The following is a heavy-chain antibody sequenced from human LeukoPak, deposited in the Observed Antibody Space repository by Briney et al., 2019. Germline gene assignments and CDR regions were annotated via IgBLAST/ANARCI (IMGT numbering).Heavy chain of an antibody. CDR2: IGGGGVSI. Sequence: PGGSLRLSCTASGFTFNRHAFNWVRQAPGKGLEWVSSIGGGGVSIFYADSVKGRFTISRDNGKNTVYLQMNSLRAEDTAIYYCSRRGGSNGWGDFDFWGQGTLVSVSS. CDR1: GFTFNRHA. D-gene: IGHD6-19*01. V-gene: IGHV3-23*01. CDR3: SRRGGSNGWGDFDF. J-gene: IGHJ4*02.